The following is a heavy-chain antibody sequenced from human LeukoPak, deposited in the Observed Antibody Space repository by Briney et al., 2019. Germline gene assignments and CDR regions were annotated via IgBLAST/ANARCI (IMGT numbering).Heavy chain of an antibody. V-gene: IGHV3-21*01. J-gene: IGHJ3*02. CDR2: ISSSSSYI. Sequence: GGSLRLSCAASGFTFSSYSMNWVRQAPGKGLEWVSSISSSSSYIYYADSVKGRFTISRDNAKNSLYLQMNSLRAEDTAVYYCARRHRPGYSSSWYGAFDIWGQGTMVTVSS. CDR1: GFTFSSYS. CDR3: ARRHRPGYSSSWYGAFDI. D-gene: IGHD6-13*01.